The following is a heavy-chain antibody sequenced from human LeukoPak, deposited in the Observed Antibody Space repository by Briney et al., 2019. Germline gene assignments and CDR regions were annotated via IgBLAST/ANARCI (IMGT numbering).Heavy chain of an antibody. CDR2: ISDSGGRT. V-gene: IGHV3-23*01. D-gene: IGHD3-22*01. J-gene: IGHJ4*02. Sequence: GGSLRLSCAVSGITLSNYGMSWVRQAPGKGLEWVTGISDSGGRTNYADSVKGRFTISRDNPKNTLYLQMNSLGAEDTAVYFCAKRGVVIRVILVAFHKEAYYFDSWGQGALVTVSS. CDR1: GITLSNYG. CDR3: AKRGVVIRVILVAFHKEAYYFDS.